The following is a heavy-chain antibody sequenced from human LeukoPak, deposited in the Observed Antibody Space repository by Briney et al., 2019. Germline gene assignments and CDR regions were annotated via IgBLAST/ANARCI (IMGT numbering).Heavy chain of an antibody. CDR2: ISDSGST. CDR3: ARRKGVWGNYFDP. V-gene: IGHV4-39*01. J-gene: IGHJ5*02. CDR1: GDSISTNTNY. D-gene: IGHD2-8*01. Sequence: SETLSLTCTVSGDSISTNTNYWGWFRQSPGKGLEWIGTISDSGSTWFNPSLKSRVTISVDTSKNQFSLNLTSVTATDNSLFFCARRKGVWGNYFDPWGQGILVTVSS.